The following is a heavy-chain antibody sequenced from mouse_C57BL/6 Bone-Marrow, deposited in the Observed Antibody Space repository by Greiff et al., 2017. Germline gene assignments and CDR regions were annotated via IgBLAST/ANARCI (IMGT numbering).Heavy chain of an antibody. D-gene: IGHD1-1*01. Sequence: VQLQQPGAELVKPGASVKLSCKASGYTFTSYWMHWVKQRPGRGLEWIGRIDPNSGGTKYNEKFKSKATLTVDKPSSTAYMQLSSLASEDSAVYYCARLKYGSSYYAMDYWGQGTSVTVSS. CDR2: IDPNSGGT. V-gene: IGHV1-72*01. J-gene: IGHJ4*01. CDR1: GYTFTSYW. CDR3: ARLKYGSSYYAMDY.